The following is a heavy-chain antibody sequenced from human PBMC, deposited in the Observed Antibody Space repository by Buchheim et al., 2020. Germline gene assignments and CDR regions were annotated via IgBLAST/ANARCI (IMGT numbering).Heavy chain of an antibody. CDR1: GFIFSKNG. Sequence: QVQLVESGGGVVQPGRSLRLSCAASGFIFSKNGMHWVRQAPGKGLEWVAVIWYDGSNKYYADSVKGRFTISRENSKKTLYLQMNSLGAEDTAVYYCARDGSVVVPGDIVRFYYYMDVWGKGTT. CDR2: IWYDGSNK. D-gene: IGHD2-2*01. CDR3: ARDGSVVVPGDIVRFYYYMDV. V-gene: IGHV3-33*01. J-gene: IGHJ6*03.